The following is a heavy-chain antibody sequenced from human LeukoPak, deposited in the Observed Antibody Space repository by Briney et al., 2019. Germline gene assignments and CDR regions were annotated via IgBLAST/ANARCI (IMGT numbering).Heavy chain of an antibody. CDR2: ISGSGGST. J-gene: IGHJ5*02. V-gene: IGHV3-23*01. CDR1: GFTFSSYA. D-gene: IGHD3-22*01. Sequence: GGSLRLSCAASGFTFSSYAMSWVRQAPGKGLEWVSAISGSGGSTYYADSVKGRFTISRDNSKNTLYLQMNSLRAEDTAVYYCTDSSGYLWFDPWGQGTLVTVSS. CDR3: TDSSGYLWFDP.